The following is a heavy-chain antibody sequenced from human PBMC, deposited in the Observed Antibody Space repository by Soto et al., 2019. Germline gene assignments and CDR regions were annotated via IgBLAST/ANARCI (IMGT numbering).Heavy chain of an antibody. D-gene: IGHD5-18*01. V-gene: IGHV1-3*01. J-gene: IGHJ4*02. Sequence: GASVKVSCKASGYTFTSYAMHWVRQAPGQRLEWMGWINAGNGNTKYSQKFQGRVTITRDTSASTAYMELSSLRSEDTAVYYCARDSSIQLWHYVLDYWGEGTLVTVSS. CDR1: GYTFTSYA. CDR3: ARDSSIQLWHYVLDY. CDR2: INAGNGNT.